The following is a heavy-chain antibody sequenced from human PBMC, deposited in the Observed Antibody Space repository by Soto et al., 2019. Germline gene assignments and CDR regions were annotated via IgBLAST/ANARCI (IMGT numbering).Heavy chain of an antibody. Sequence: EVPLVESGGGLIQPGGSLRLSCAASGFIVSNNYMSWVRQAPGRGLEWVSVLYTDGSTYYADFVKGRFAISRDNSKNTLYLHMNSLSTDDTALYFCARDPGGTAAVGHGFDSWGPGTLVTVSS. J-gene: IGHJ5*01. D-gene: IGHD6-13*01. CDR2: LYTDGST. V-gene: IGHV3-53*01. CDR1: GFIVSNNY. CDR3: ARDPGGTAAVGHGFDS.